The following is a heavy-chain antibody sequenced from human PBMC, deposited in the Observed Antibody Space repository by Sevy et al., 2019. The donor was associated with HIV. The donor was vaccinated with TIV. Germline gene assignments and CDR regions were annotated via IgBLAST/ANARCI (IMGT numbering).Heavy chain of an antibody. CDR1: GYTFTSQY. Sequence: ASVKVSCKASGYTFTSQYMHWVRQAPGQGLEWMGIINPSGGSTSYAQKFQGRVTMTRDTSTSTVQMELGSLRSEDTAVYYCARDSDNYDILTGYYPFDYWGQGTLVTVSS. CDR3: ARDSDNYDILTGYYPFDY. V-gene: IGHV1-46*01. CDR2: INPSGGST. J-gene: IGHJ4*02. D-gene: IGHD3-9*01.